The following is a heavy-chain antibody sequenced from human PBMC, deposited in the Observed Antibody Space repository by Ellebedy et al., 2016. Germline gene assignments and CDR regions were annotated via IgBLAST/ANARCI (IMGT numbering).Heavy chain of an antibody. CDR2: IIPIFGTA. J-gene: IGHJ5*02. D-gene: IGHD3-22*01. CDR1: LGTFSSYA. V-gene: IGHV1-69*13. CDR3: ARDGDHYDSSGTPGWFDP. Sequence: SVNVSCXASLGTFSSYAISWVRQAPGQGLEWMGGIIPIFGTANYAQKFQGRVTITADESTSTAYMELSSLRSEDTAVYYCARDGDHYDSSGTPGWFDPWGQGTLVTVSS.